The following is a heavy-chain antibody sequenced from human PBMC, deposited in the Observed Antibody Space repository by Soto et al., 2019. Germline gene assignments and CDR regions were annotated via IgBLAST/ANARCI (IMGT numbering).Heavy chain of an antibody. D-gene: IGHD1-26*01. Sequence: PSETLSLTCAVYGGSFSGYFWTWIRQPPGKGPEWIGEINHSGRDNYNPSLEGRVTISIDTSNNQFSLKLTSVTAADTAVYYCARVHAGTYNYYYMDVWGNGTMVTVSS. V-gene: IGHV4-34*01. J-gene: IGHJ6*03. CDR2: INHSGRD. CDR1: GGSFSGYF. CDR3: ARVHAGTYNYYYMDV.